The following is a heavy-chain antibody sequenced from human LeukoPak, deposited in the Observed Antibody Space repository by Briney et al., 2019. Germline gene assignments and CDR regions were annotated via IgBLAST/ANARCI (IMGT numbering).Heavy chain of an antibody. J-gene: IGHJ6*02. Sequence: PQSLSLTCNVSVGSTNIGGYCYCWTRQQPGKGLEWFGCIHFRGTTYYNPSLRAWVLMSIDTSENQFSLELTSVTAADTAMYFCARDGSHASTPPHGTGVWGQGTAVTVSS. CDR1: VGSTNIGGYC. V-gene: IGHV4-31*03. CDR2: IHFRGTT. CDR3: ARDGSHASTPPHGTGV.